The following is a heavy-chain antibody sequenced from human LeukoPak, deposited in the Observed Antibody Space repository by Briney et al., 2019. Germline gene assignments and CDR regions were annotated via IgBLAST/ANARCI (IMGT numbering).Heavy chain of an antibody. CDR2: IRTETYGGKR. V-gene: IGHV3-49*03. CDR1: GFTFNNYA. J-gene: IGHJ4*02. D-gene: IGHD6-13*01. CDR3: TRDLAQNIAAAEY. Sequence: GGSLRLSCTASGFTFNNYAMSWFRQAPGKGLEGVGFIRTETYGGKREYAASVKGRVAISRDDSKSIAYLQMNSLKTEDTAVYYCTRDLAQNIAAAEYWGQGTQVTVSS.